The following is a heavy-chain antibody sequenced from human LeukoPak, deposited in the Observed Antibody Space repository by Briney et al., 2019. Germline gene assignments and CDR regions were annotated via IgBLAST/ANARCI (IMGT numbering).Heavy chain of an antibody. D-gene: IGHD2-15*01. Sequence: ASVKVSCKASGYIFSDYYLHWVRQAPGQGLEWMGWMNPNSGGTNYAQKFQGRITMTGDTSTAYLELSRLRSDDTAVYYCARGPYCNGGTCYSQYFDYWGQGTLVTVSS. CDR2: MNPNSGGT. J-gene: IGHJ4*02. V-gene: IGHV1-2*02. CDR1: GYIFSDYY. CDR3: ARGPYCNGGTCYSQYFDY.